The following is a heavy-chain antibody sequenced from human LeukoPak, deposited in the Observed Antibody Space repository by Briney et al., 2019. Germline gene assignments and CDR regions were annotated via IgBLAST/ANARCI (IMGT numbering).Heavy chain of an antibody. V-gene: IGHV3-21*01. D-gene: IGHD6-19*01. Sequence: GGSLRLSCAASGFTFSSYSMNWVRQAPGKGLEWVSSISSSSSYIYYADSVKGRFTISRDNAKNSLYLQMNSLRAEDTAVYYCARGGYSSGWFPTIPQDYWGQGTLVTVSS. J-gene: IGHJ4*02. CDR1: GFTFSSYS. CDR3: ARGGYSSGWFPTIPQDY. CDR2: ISSSSSYI.